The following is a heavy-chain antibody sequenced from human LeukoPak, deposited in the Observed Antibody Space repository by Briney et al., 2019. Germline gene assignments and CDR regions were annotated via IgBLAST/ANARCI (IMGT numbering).Heavy chain of an antibody. V-gene: IGHV3-23*01. Sequence: PGGSLRLSCAASGFTFASYTMTWVRQAPGKGLEWVSTIDGSGGNTFYVGSVKGRFTISRDSSKNTLYLQMNSPRAEDTAVYYCAKVFPYYDSSGRYFDYWGQGTLVTVSS. J-gene: IGHJ4*02. CDR2: IDGSGGNT. CDR3: AKVFPYYDSSGRYFDY. CDR1: GFTFASYT. D-gene: IGHD3-22*01.